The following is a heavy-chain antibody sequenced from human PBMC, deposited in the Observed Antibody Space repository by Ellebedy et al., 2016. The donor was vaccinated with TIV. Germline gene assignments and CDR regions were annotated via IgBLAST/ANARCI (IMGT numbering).Heavy chain of an antibody. V-gene: IGHV3-7*01. J-gene: IGHJ4*02. CDR3: VRDKMVDATTGSKFDY. D-gene: IGHD2-15*01. CDR2: IKQDGSEK. Sequence: GESLKISXAASGFMFNNYWMSWVRRAPGKGLEWVATIKQDGSEKYYVASVTGRFTISRDNAKKSLYLQMNSLRAEGTDTAVYYCVRDKMVDATTGSKFDYWGQGTLVTVSS. CDR1: GFMFNNYW.